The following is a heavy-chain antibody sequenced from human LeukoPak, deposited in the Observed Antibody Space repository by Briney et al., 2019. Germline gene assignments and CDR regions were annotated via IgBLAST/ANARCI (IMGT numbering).Heavy chain of an antibody. Sequence: PSETLSLTCTVSGGSISSYYWSWIRQPAGKGLEWIGRIYTSGSTNYNPSLKSRVTMSVDTSKNQFSLKLSSVTAADTAAYYCARDSPRYCSGGSCYSYMSAFDIWGQGTMVTVSS. CDR1: GGSISSYY. J-gene: IGHJ3*02. V-gene: IGHV4-4*07. D-gene: IGHD2-15*01. CDR2: IYTSGST. CDR3: ARDSPRYCSGGSCYSYMSAFDI.